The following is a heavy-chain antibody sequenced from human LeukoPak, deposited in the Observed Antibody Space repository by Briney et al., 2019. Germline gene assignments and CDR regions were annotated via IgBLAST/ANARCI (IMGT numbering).Heavy chain of an antibody. CDR1: GFTFSSYW. CDR2: IKQDGSEK. CDR3: ARTTVTTQNYYYYYMDV. J-gene: IGHJ6*03. D-gene: IGHD4-17*01. V-gene: IGHV3-7*01. Sequence: GGSLRLSCAASGFTFSSYWMSWVRQAPGKGLEWVANIKQDGSEKYYVDSVKGRFTISRDNAKNSLYLQMNSLRAEDTAVYYCARTTVTTQNYYYYYMDVWGKGTTVTVSS.